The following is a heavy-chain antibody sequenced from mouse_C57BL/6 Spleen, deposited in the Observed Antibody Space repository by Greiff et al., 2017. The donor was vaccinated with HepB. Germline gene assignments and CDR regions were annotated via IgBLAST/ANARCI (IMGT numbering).Heavy chain of an antibody. V-gene: IGHV2-2*01. CDR2: IWSGGST. CDR1: GFSFTSYG. D-gene: IGHD2-5*01. J-gene: IGHJ4*01. CDR3: PRNIPYYRNTYAMDY. Sequence: VQRVESGPGLVQPSQSLSITCTVSGFSFTSYGVHWVRQSPGKGLEWLGVIWSGGSTDYNAAFISRLSISKDISKSHVFFKMNSLQAGDTAIYYCPRNIPYYRNTYAMDYWGQGTSVTV.